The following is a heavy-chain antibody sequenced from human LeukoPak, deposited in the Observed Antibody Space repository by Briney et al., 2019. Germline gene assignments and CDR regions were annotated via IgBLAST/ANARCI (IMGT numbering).Heavy chain of an antibody. CDR2: INHSGST. J-gene: IGHJ4*02. CDR1: GGSFSGYY. Sequence: KPSETLSLTCAVYGGSFSGYYWSWIRQPPGKGLEWVGEINHSGSTNYNPSLKSRVTISVDTSKNQFSLKLSSVTAADTAVYYCARSVSIYWGQGTLVTVSS. CDR3: ARSVSIY. V-gene: IGHV4-34*01.